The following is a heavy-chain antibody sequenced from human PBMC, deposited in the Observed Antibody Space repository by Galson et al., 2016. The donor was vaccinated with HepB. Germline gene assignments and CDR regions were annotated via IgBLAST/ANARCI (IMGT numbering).Heavy chain of an antibody. Sequence: SLRLSCAASGFSFLTFTMSWVRQAPGKGLERVSAISTRGDTTFYADSVEGRFTISRDNFKNTLYLQMNNLRAEDTAVYYCAKYRTPDNFFDYWGQGTLVTVSS. J-gene: IGHJ4*02. D-gene: IGHD1-14*01. CDR2: ISTRGDTT. CDR3: AKYRTPDNFFDY. CDR1: GFSFLTFT. V-gene: IGHV3-23*01.